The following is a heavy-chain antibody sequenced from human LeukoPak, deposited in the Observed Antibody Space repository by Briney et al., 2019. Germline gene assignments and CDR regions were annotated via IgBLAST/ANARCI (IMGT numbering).Heavy chain of an antibody. D-gene: IGHD3-9*01. CDR3: ARASQYYDILTGYDY. CDR2: ISSSGSTI. CDR1: GFTFSSYE. V-gene: IGHV3-48*03. J-gene: IGHJ4*02. Sequence: PGGSLRLSCAASGFTFSSYEMNWVRQAPGKGLEWVSYISSSGSTIYYADSVKGRFTISRDNAKNSLYLQMNSLRAEDTAVYYCARASQYYDILTGYDYWGQGTLVTVSS.